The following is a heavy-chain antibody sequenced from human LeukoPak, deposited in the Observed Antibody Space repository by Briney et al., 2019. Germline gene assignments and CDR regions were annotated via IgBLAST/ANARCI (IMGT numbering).Heavy chain of an antibody. J-gene: IGHJ6*02. Sequence: GGSLRLSCAASGFTFSSYAMHWVRQAPGKGLEWVSSISGSSSYISSADSVKGRFTISRDNAKNSLYLQMNSLRAEDTAVYYCARVLTYYYSMDVWGQGTTVTVSS. V-gene: IGHV3-21*01. CDR2: ISGSSSYI. CDR1: GFTFSSYA. CDR3: ARVLTYYYSMDV.